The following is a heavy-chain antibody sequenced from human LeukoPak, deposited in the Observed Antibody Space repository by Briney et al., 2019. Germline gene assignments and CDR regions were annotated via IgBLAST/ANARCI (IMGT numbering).Heavy chain of an antibody. Sequence: GGSLRLSCAASGFTFRNYWMSWVRQAPGKGLKWVANIKQDGSEKYYVDSVEGRFTISRDNAKNSLYLQINSLRAEDTAVYYCARDYLFGYDSSGYFNYWGQGTLVTVSS. J-gene: IGHJ4*02. CDR3: ARDYLFGYDSSGYFNY. D-gene: IGHD3-22*01. V-gene: IGHV3-7*03. CDR1: GFTFRNYW. CDR2: IKQDGSEK.